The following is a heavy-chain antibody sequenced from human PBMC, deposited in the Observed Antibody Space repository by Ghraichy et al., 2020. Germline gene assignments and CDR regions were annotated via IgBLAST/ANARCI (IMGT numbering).Heavy chain of an antibody. CDR3: ARRDTSTDFDY. J-gene: IGHJ4*02. Sequence: SLTCTVSGGSISTYYWSWIRQPPGKGLEWIGYIYYSGTTNYNPSLKSRVTISVDTSKNQFSLKLSSVTATDTAVYYCARRDTSTDFDYWGQGTLVTVSS. D-gene: IGHD2-2*01. CDR2: IYYSGTT. V-gene: IGHV4-59*08. CDR1: GGSISTYY.